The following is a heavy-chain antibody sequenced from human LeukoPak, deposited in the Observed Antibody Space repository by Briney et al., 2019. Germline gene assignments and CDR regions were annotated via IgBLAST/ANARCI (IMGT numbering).Heavy chain of an antibody. D-gene: IGHD1-1*01. CDR3: ARVTGTTAGDH. CDR1: GFSFSSYS. CDR2: ISSGSTSI. Sequence: GGSLRVSCVASGFSFSSYSMDWVRQAPGKGLEWVSSISSGSTSIYYADSVKGRFTISRDNAKNSLYLQMNSLRAEDTAVYYCARVTGTTAGDHWGQGTLVSVSS. J-gene: IGHJ5*02. V-gene: IGHV3-21*01.